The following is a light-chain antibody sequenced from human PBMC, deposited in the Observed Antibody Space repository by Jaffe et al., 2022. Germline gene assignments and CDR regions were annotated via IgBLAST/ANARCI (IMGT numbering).Light chain of an antibody. CDR3: QQYDSYPPLT. Sequence: EIVLTQSPGTLSLSPGERATLSCRASQSLTNNYLAWYQQKPGQSPRLLIYGASSRATGIPDRFTGSGSGTDFTLTVSSLEPEDFALYYCQQYDSYPPLTFGGGTKVEI. V-gene: IGKV3-20*01. CDR1: QSLTNNY. CDR2: GAS. J-gene: IGKJ4*01.